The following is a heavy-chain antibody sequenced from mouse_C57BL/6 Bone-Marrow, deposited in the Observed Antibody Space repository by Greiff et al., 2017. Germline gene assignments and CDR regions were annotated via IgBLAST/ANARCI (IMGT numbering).Heavy chain of an antibody. Sequence: EVQLVASGGDLVKPGGSLTLSCAASGFTFRSYGMSWVRQTPDKRLEWVATISSGGSYTYYPASVKGRFTISRDNAKNTLYLQMSSLKSEDTAMYYCARLPLLDWVYWYFDVWGTGTTVTGSS. CDR1: GFTFRSYG. CDR3: ARLPLLDWVYWYFDV. J-gene: IGHJ1*03. V-gene: IGHV5-6*01. D-gene: IGHD4-1*01. CDR2: ISSGGSYT.